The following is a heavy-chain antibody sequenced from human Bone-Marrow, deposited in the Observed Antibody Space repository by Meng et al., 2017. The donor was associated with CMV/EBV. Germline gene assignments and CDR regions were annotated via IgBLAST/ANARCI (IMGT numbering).Heavy chain of an antibody. V-gene: IGHV3-53*01. D-gene: IGHD2-15*01. Sequence: GGSLRLSCAASGFTFSSYSMNWVRQAPGKGLEWVSVIYSGGSTYYADSVKGRFTISRDNSKNTLYLQMNSLRAEDTAVYYCARDLGSAFDIWGQGTMVTFSS. J-gene: IGHJ3*02. CDR2: IYSGGST. CDR3: ARDLGSAFDI. CDR1: GFTFSSYS.